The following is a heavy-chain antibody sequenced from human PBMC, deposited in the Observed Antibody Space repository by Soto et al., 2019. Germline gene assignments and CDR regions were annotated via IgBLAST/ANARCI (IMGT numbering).Heavy chain of an antibody. J-gene: IGHJ4*02. V-gene: IGHV3-23*01. CDR3: AKDPGYSYGPSLDY. D-gene: IGHD5-18*01. CDR1: GFTFSSYA. CDR2: ISGSGGST. Sequence: EVQLLESGGGLVQPGGSLRLSCAASGFTFSSYAMSWVRQAPGKGLEWVSAISGSGGSTYYADSVKGRFTLSRDNSKNTLYLQMNSLRAEDTAVYYCAKDPGYSYGPSLDYWGQGTLVTVSS.